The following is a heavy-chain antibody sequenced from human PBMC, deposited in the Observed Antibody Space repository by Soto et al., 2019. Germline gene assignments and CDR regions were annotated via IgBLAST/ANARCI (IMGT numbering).Heavy chain of an antibody. J-gene: IGHJ6*02. Sequence: SETLSLTCSVSGGSISSGYYYWSWILQPPGKGLEWIGNRYYSGNTYYNPSLKSRLIISIDTSKNHFSLKVGSVTAADTAVYYCASSSLYGMEVWGQGTTVTVSS. CDR1: GGSISSGYYY. CDR3: ASSSLYGMEV. CDR2: RYYSGNT. V-gene: IGHV4-30-4*01.